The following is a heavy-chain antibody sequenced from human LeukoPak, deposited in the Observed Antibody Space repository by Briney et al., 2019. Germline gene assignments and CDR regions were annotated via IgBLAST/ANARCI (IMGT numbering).Heavy chain of an antibody. D-gene: IGHD3-22*01. V-gene: IGHV1-69*13. CDR2: IIPIFGTA. CDR3: ARAEGDYYDSSGYYYAKLNY. Sequence: SVKVSCKASGYTFTSYYMHWVRQAPGQGLEWMGGIIPIFGTANYAQKFQGRVTITADESTSTAYMELSSLRSEDTAVYYCARAEGDYYDSSGYYYAKLNYWGQGTLVTVSS. CDR1: GYTFTSYY. J-gene: IGHJ4*02.